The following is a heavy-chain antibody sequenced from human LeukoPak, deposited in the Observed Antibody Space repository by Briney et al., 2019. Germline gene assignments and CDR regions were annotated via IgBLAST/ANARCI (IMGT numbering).Heavy chain of an antibody. J-gene: IGHJ5*02. Sequence: ASVKVSCKASGGTFSSYAISWVRQAPGQGLEWMGGIIPIFGTANYAQKFQGRVTITTDESTSTAYMELSSLRSEDTAVYYCARGNDFWSGSMTNWFDPWSQGTLVTVSS. CDR1: GGTFSSYA. CDR3: ARGNDFWSGSMTNWFDP. CDR2: IIPIFGTA. V-gene: IGHV1-69*05. D-gene: IGHD3-3*01.